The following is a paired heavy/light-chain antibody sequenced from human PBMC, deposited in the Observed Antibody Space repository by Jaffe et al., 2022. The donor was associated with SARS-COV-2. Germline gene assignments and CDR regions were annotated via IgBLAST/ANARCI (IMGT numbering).Heavy chain of an antibody. D-gene: IGHD3-16*01. CDR2: INTNTGNP. Sequence: QVQLVQSGSELKKPGASVNISCRASGYTFTSYPINWVRQAPGQGLEWMGWINTNTGNPTYARGFTGRFAFSLDTSVTTAYLRISSLKVEDTAIYYCARQSFHSFGGDMDVWGKGTTVTVSS. J-gene: IGHJ6*03. V-gene: IGHV7-4-1*02. CDR3: ARQSFHSFGGDMDV. CDR1: GYTFTSYP.
Light chain of an antibody. V-gene: IGLV3-19*01. CDR1: SLSTYS. CDR3: SSRARNAEVV. CDR2: DKN. Sequence: SSELAQDPAVSVALGQTVRITCQGDSLSTYSASWYQQKPGQAPVLVIYDKNKRPSGTPDRFSGSTSGNTASLSITGAQAEDEADFYCSSRARNAEVVFGTGTKVTVL. J-gene: IGLJ1*01.